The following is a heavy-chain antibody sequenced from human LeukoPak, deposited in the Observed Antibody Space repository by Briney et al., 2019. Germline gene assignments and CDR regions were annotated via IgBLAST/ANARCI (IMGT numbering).Heavy chain of an antibody. CDR1: GGSISSYY. CDR2: IYTSGST. D-gene: IGHD4-23*01. CDR3: ARDYGGNHNSGYWYFDL. Sequence: SETLSLTCTVSGGSISSYYWSWIRQPAGKGLEWIGRIYTSGSTNYSPSLKSRVTMSVDTSKNQFSLKLSSVTAADTAVYYCARDYGGNHNSGYWYFDLWGRGTLVTVSS. J-gene: IGHJ2*01. V-gene: IGHV4-4*07.